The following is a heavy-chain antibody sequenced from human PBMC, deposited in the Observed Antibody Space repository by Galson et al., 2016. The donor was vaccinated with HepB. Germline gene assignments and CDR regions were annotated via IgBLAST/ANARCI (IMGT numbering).Heavy chain of an antibody. V-gene: IGHV1-46*01. CDR3: ARDGGRDTVMDRDPYYFDY. D-gene: IGHD5-18*01. CDR2: INPSIGNT. CDR1: GYTLINYY. Sequence: SVKVSCKASGYTLINYYMHWLRQAPGQGLEWVGIINPSIGNTGFAQKFQGRVTLSSDTSTDTVYLELSGIRSEDTAVYFCARDGGRDTVMDRDPYYFDYWGQGTLVTFSS. J-gene: IGHJ4*02.